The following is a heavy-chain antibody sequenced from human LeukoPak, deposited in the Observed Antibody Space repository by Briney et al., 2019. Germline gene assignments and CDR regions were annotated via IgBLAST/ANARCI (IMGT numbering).Heavy chain of an antibody. J-gene: IGHJ4*02. D-gene: IGHD3-22*01. CDR3: ASATEHYYDSSGYYPSYFDY. Sequence: GASVKVSCKASGYTFTGYYMHWVRQAPGQGLEWMGWINPNSGGTNYAQKFQGRVTMTRDTSISTAYMELSRLRSDDTAVYYCASATEHYYDSSGYYPSYFDYWGQGTLVTVSS. CDR2: INPNSGGT. V-gene: IGHV1-2*02. CDR1: GYTFTGYY.